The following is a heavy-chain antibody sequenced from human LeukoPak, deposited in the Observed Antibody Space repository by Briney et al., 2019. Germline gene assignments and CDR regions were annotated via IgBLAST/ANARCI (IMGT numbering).Heavy chain of an antibody. CDR3: ARAPGWELRYYYYYMDV. J-gene: IGHJ6*03. CDR2: INPNSGGT. Sequence: ASVKVSCKASGYTFTGYYMHWVRQAPGQGLEWMGWINPNSGGTNYAQKFQGRVTMTRDTSISTAYMELSRLRSDDTAVYYCARAPGWELRYYYYYMDVWGKGTTVTISS. CDR1: GYTFTGYY. D-gene: IGHD1-26*01. V-gene: IGHV1-2*02.